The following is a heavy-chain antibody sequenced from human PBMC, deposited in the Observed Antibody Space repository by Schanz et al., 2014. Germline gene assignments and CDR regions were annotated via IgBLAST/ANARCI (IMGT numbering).Heavy chain of an antibody. CDR2: ISPYNGNT. J-gene: IGHJ4*02. CDR3: ARAFGGYDPAGALDY. D-gene: IGHD5-12*01. V-gene: IGHV1-18*01. CDR1: GYFFSSYG. Sequence: QVQLVQSEAAVKKPGASVKVSCKASGYFFSSYGISWVRQAPGQGLEWMGWISPYNGNTNYAQKLQGRVTMTTDTSTSTAYMELRSLRFDDTAVYYCARAFGGYDPAGALDYWGQGTLVTVSS.